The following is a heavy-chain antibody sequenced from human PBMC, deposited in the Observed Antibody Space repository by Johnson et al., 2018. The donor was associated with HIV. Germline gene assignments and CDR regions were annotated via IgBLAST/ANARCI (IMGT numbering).Heavy chain of an antibody. CDR3: ARVVAFDI. CDR2: MKSQSDGGTT. V-gene: IGHV3-15*05. J-gene: IGHJ3*02. CDR1: GFTFSDAW. D-gene: IGHD5-12*01. Sequence: VQLVESGGGVARPGGSLRLSCAASGFTFSDAWVNWVRQAPGKGLEWVGRMKSQSDGGTTDYGTPVKGRFTISRDNAKNSLYLQMNSLRAEDTALYYCARVVAFDIWGQGTMVTVSS.